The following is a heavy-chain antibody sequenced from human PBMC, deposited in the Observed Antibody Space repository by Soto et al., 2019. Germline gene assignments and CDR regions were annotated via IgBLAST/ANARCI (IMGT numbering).Heavy chain of an antibody. D-gene: IGHD3-10*01. CDR3: ASSRGMGRQLLWFGELSFNY. CDR1: GGSISSYY. CDR2: IYYSGST. J-gene: IGHJ4*02. V-gene: IGHV4-59*01. Sequence: PSETLSLTCTVSGGSISSYYWSWIRQPPGKGLEWIGYIYYSGSTNYNPSLKSRVTISVDTSKNQFSLKLSSVTAADTAVYYCASSRGMGRQLLWFGELSFNYWGQGTLVTVS.